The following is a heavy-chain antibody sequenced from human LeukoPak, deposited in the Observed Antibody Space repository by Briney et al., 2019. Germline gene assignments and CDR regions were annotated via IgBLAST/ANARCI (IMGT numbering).Heavy chain of an antibody. D-gene: IGHD3-3*01. CDR1: GYSFTSYW. CDR3: ASLDFWSGYPHFDY. V-gene: IGHV5-51*01. Sequence: GESLKISCKGSGYSFTSYWIGWMRQMPGKGLEWMGIIYPGDSDTRYSPSLQGQVTISADKSISTAYLQWSSLKASDTAMYYCASLDFWSGYPHFDYWGQGTLVTVSS. J-gene: IGHJ4*02. CDR2: IYPGDSDT.